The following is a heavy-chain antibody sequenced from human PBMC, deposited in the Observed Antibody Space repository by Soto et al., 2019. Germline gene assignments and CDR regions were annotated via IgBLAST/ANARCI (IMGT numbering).Heavy chain of an antibody. CDR2: IYYSGST. CDR1: GGSISSGGYY. V-gene: IGHV4-31*03. J-gene: IGHJ6*03. D-gene: IGHD3-9*01. Sequence: PSETLSLTCTVSGGSISSGGYYWSWIRQHPGKGLEWIGYIYYSGSTYYNPSLKSRVTISVDTSKNQFSLKLSSVTAADTAVYYCARGILILTGYYRQESYYYYMDVWGKGTTVTVSS. CDR3: ARGILILTGYYRQESYYYYMDV.